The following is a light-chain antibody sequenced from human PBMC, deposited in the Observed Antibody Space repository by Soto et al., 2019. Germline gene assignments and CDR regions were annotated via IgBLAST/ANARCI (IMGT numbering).Light chain of an antibody. V-gene: IGKV1-6*01. CDR3: LQDYGDSWT. J-gene: IGKJ1*01. Sequence: IQMTQSPSSLSASVGDRVTICFQASQDISNYLNWYQQKPGQAPKLLIYAASNLYTGVPSRFSGSRSGTEFTLTISSLQPEDFASYYCLQDYGDSWTFGQGTKVDI. CDR2: AAS. CDR1: QDISNY.